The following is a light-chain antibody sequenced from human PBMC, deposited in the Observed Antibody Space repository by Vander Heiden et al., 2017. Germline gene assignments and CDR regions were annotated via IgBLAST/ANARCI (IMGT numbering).Light chain of an antibody. CDR1: QSVSSY. CDR2: DAS. CDR3: QQRSNWLT. Sequence: SQSVSSYLAWYQQKPGQAPRLLIYDASNRATGIPARFSGSGSGTDFTLTSSSLEPEDFAVYYWQQRSNWLTFGGGTKVEIK. V-gene: IGKV3-11*01. J-gene: IGKJ4*01.